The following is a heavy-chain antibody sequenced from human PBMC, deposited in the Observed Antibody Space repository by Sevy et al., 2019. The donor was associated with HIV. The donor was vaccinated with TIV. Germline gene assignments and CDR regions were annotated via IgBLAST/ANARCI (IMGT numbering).Heavy chain of an antibody. J-gene: IGHJ5*02. CDR1: GYIFSNYN. V-gene: IGHV1-46*03. CDR3: ARGNSVGGVAAGFDN. Sequence: ASVKVSCKTSGYIFSNYNIHWVRQAPGQGLEWVGRITPRTGSTSLAQRFQGRVTMTVDTSTRTVYMEVSRLRSEDTATYFCARGNSVGGVAAGFDNWAQGPLVTVSS. D-gene: IGHD6-13*01. CDR2: ITPRTGST.